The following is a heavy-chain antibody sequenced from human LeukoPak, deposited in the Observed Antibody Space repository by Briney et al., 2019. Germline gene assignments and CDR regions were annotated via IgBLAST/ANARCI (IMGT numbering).Heavy chain of an antibody. J-gene: IGHJ5*02. CDR3: ARDYLPSIAARTNRFDP. Sequence: PSETLSLTCTVSGGSISSGGYYWSWIRQHPGKGLEWIGYIYYSGSTYYNPSLKSRVTISVDTSKNQFSLKLSSVTAADTAVYYCARDYLPSIAARTNRFDPWGQGTLVTVSS. CDR1: GGSISSGGYY. D-gene: IGHD6-6*01. V-gene: IGHV4-31*03. CDR2: IYYSGST.